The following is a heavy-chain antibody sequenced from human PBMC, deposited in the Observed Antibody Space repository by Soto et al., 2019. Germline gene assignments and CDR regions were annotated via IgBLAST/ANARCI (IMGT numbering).Heavy chain of an antibody. CDR2: IKSKTDGGTT. Sequence: PGGSLRLSCAASGFTFSNAWMNWVRQAPGKGLEWVGRIKSKTDGGTTDYAAPVKGRFTISRDDSKNTLYLQMNSLKTEDTAVHYCTTGGNWNDGGHFYYYGMDVWGQGTTVTVSS. D-gene: IGHD1-1*01. V-gene: IGHV3-15*07. J-gene: IGHJ6*02. CDR3: TTGGNWNDGGHFYYYGMDV. CDR1: GFTFSNAW.